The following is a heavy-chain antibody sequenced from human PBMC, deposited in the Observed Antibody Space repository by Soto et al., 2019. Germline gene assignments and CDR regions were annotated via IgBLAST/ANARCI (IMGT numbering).Heavy chain of an antibody. Sequence: SVKVSCKASGGTFSSYAISWVRQAPGQGLEWMGGIIPIFGTANYAQKFQGRVTITADESTSTAYMELSSLRSEDTAAYYCARDRRQQLERGIFDYWGQGTLVTVSS. D-gene: IGHD6-13*01. CDR1: GGTFSSYA. V-gene: IGHV1-69*13. CDR3: ARDRRQQLERGIFDY. J-gene: IGHJ4*02. CDR2: IIPIFGTA.